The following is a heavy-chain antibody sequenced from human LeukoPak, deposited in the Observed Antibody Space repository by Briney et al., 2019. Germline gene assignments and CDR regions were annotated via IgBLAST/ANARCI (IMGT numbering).Heavy chain of an antibody. V-gene: IGHV1-18*01. CDR2: ISAYNGNT. D-gene: IGHD6-13*01. Sequence: GASVKVSCKASGYTFTSYGISWVRQAPGQGLEWMGWISAYNGNTNYAQKLRGRVTMTTDTSTSTAYMELRSLRSDDTAVYYCARDRGSWSLRGYSRYYYYYMDVWGKGTTVTVSS. CDR1: GYTFTSYG. CDR3: ARDRGSWSLRGYSRYYYYYMDV. J-gene: IGHJ6*03.